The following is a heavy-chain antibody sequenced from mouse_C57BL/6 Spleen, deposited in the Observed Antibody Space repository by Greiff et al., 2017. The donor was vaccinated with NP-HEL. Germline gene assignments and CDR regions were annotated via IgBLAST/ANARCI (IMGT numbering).Heavy chain of an antibody. J-gene: IGHJ2*01. Sequence: QVQLQQPGAELVRPGTSVKLSCKASGYTFTSYWMHWVKQRPGQGLEWIGVIDPSDSYTNYNQKFKGKATLTVDTSSSTAYMQLSSLTSKDSAVYYCARGPGYFDYWGQGTTLTVSS. CDR1: GYTFTSYW. D-gene: IGHD4-1*01. V-gene: IGHV1-59*01. CDR2: IDPSDSYT. CDR3: ARGPGYFDY.